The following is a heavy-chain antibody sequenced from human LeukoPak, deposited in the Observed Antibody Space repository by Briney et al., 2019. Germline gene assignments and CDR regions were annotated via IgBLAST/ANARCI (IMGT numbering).Heavy chain of an antibody. CDR1: GGSISSYY. CDR2: IYYTGST. J-gene: IGHJ6*03. Sequence: SETLSLTCTISGGSISSYYWSWIRQPPGKGLEWIGYIYYTGSTNHNPSLKSRVTISVDTSKNQFSLKLSSVTAADTAAYYCARVVYSGYDFRGAMDVWGKGTTVTVSS. V-gene: IGHV4-59*01. CDR3: ARVVYSGYDFRGAMDV. D-gene: IGHD5-12*01.